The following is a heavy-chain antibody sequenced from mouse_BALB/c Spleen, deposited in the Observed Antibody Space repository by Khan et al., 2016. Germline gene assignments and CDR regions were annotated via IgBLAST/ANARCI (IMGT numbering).Heavy chain of an antibody. V-gene: IGHV3-2*02. CDR2: ISYSGST. D-gene: IGHD1-1*01. J-gene: IGHJ2*01. CDR3: ARDTTVVAKDYFDY. CDR1: GYSITSDYA. Sequence: EVQLQESGPGLVKPSQSLSLTYTVTGYSITSDYAWNWIRQFPGNKLEWMGYISYSGSTSYNPSLKSRISITRDTSKNQFFLQLNSVTTEDTATYYCARDTTVVAKDYFDYWGQGTTLTVSS.